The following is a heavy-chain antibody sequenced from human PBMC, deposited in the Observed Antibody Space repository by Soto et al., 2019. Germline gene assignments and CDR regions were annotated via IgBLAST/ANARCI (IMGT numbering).Heavy chain of an antibody. D-gene: IGHD3-22*01. CDR2: IYHSGST. J-gene: IGHJ6*02. Sequence: SETLSLTCAVSGGSISSGGYSWSWIRQPPGKGLEWIGYIYHSGSTYYNPSLKSRVTISVDTSKNQFSLKLSSVTAADTAVYYCARVVDYYDPYYYYGMDVWGQGTTVTVSS. CDR1: GGSISSGGYS. V-gene: IGHV4-30-2*01. CDR3: ARVVDYYDPYYYYGMDV.